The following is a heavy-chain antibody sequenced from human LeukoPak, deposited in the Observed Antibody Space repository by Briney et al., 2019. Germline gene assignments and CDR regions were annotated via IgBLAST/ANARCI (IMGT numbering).Heavy chain of an antibody. D-gene: IGHD3-22*01. Sequence: GGSLRLSCAASGFTFSSYAMTWVRQAPGKGLEWVSVISGSGTNTYYADSVKGRFTISRDNSKNTLYLQINSLRVEDTAVYYCAKSSYYDASGYYREYYFDSWGQGTLVTVSS. CDR1: GFTFSSYA. J-gene: IGHJ4*02. V-gene: IGHV3-23*01. CDR2: ISGSGTNT. CDR3: AKSSYYDASGYYREYYFDS.